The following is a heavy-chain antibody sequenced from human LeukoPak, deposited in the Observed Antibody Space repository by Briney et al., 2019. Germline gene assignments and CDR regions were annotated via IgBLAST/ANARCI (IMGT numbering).Heavy chain of an antibody. CDR1: GGSFSGYY. D-gene: IGHD6-6*01. J-gene: IGHJ3*02. V-gene: IGHV4-34*01. CDR3: ARGWIAARLDI. CDR2: INHSGST. Sequence: SETLSLTCAVYGGSFSGYYWSWIRQPPGKGLEWIGEINHSGSTNYNPSLKSRVTISVDTPKNQFSLKLSSVTAADTAVYYCARGWIAARLDIWGQGTMVTVSS.